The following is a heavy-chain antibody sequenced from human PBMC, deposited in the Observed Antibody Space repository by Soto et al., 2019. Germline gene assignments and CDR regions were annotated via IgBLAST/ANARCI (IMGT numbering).Heavy chain of an antibody. D-gene: IGHD2-2*02. CDR3: ARGLGCSSTSCYNPTDIYYYGMDV. CDR2: IIPIFGTA. Sequence: SVKFSCKASGGTFSSYAISWVRQAPGQGLEWMGGIIPIFGTANYAQKFQGRVTITADESTSTAYMELSSLRSEDTAVYYCARGLGCSSTSCYNPTDIYYYGMDVWGQGTTVTVSS. J-gene: IGHJ6*02. CDR1: GGTFSSYA. V-gene: IGHV1-69*13.